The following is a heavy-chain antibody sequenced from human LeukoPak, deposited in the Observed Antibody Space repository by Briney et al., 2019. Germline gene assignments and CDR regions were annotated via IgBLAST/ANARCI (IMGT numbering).Heavy chain of an antibody. CDR3: AIRGPYSSGWYSMDY. J-gene: IGHJ4*02. CDR2: IIPIFGTA. CDR1: GGTFSSYA. D-gene: IGHD6-19*01. V-gene: IGHV1-69*01. Sequence: SVKVSCKASGGTFSSYAISWVRQAPGQGLEWMGGIIPIFGTANYAQKFQGRVTITADESTSTAYMELGSLRSEDTAVYYCAIRGPYSSGWYSMDYWGQGTLVTVSS.